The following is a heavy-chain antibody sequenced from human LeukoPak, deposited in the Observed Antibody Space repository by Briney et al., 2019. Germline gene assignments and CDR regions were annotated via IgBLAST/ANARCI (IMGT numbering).Heavy chain of an antibody. CDR2: IYYSGST. D-gene: IGHD1-20*01. V-gene: IGHV4-39*01. Sequence: SETLSLTCTVSGGSISSSSYYWGWIRQPPGKGLEWIGSIYYSGSTYYNPSLKSRVTISVDTSKNQFSLKLSSVTAADTAVYYCARHVRYNSRHAFDIWGQGTMVTVSS. CDR1: GGSISSSSYY. J-gene: IGHJ3*02. CDR3: ARHVRYNSRHAFDI.